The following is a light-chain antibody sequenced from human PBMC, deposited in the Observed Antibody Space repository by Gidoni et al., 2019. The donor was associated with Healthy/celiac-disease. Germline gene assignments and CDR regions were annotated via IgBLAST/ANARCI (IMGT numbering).Light chain of an antibody. CDR2: EVS. CDR3: SSYTSSSTLVV. V-gene: IGLV2-14*01. Sequence: QSALTQPVSVSGSPGQSITISCTGTSSDVGGYNYLSWYQQPPGKAPKLMIYEVSNRPPGVSNRFSGSKSGNTASLTISGLQAEDEADYYCSSYTSSSTLVVFGGGTKLTVL. J-gene: IGLJ2*01. CDR1: SSDVGGYNY.